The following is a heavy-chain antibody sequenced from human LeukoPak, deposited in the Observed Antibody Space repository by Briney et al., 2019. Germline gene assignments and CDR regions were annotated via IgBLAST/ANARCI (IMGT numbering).Heavy chain of an antibody. CDR3: ARGPRSSGWYSWFDP. V-gene: IGHV1-8*01. J-gene: IGHJ5*02. D-gene: IGHD6-19*01. Sequence: YAQKFQGRVTMTRNTSISTAYMELSSLRSEDTAVYYCARGPRSSGWYSWFDPWGQGTLVTVSS.